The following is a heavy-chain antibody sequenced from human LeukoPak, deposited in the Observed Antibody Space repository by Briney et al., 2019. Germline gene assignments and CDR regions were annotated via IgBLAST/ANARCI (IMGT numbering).Heavy chain of an antibody. CDR2: ISSTGNT. V-gene: IGHV4-4*07. J-gene: IGHJ5*02. Sequence: SETLSLTCTGSGGSITNCCWGWIRQPAGRGLDWIGRISSTGNTAYSPSLQSRVTMSVDTSKNQFSLKLNSVTAADTAVYYCARVTGPRYNWFDPWGQGTLVTVSS. CDR3: ARVTGPRYNWFDP. D-gene: IGHD3-9*01. CDR1: GGSITNCC.